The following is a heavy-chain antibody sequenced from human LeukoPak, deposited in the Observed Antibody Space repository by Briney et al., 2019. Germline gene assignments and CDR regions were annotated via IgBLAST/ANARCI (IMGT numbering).Heavy chain of an antibody. D-gene: IGHD5-18*01. V-gene: IGHV3-23*01. J-gene: IGHJ4*02. Sequence: GGSLRLSCAASGFTFSSYAMSWVRQAPGKGLEWVSAISGSGGSTYYADSVKGRFTISRDNSKYTLYLQMNSLRAEDTAVYYCAKVDTAMGGYFDYWGQGTLVTVSS. CDR1: GFTFSSYA. CDR2: ISGSGGST. CDR3: AKVDTAMGGYFDY.